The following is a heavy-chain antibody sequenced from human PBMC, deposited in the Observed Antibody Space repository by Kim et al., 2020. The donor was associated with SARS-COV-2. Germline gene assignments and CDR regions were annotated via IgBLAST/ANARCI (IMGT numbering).Heavy chain of an antibody. V-gene: IGHV3-13*01. CDR3: ARGVRGYSSSWYIFDS. Sequence: GGSLRLSCEASGFTFSLHHMHWVRQIAGRGLEWIAAIGSAGDSFYPGSVKGRFTISRENACNSIHLQMNNLRAGDTAVYFCARGVRGYSSSWYIFDSWGRGTQVTVSS. J-gene: IGHJ5*01. CDR1: GFTFSLHH. D-gene: IGHD6-13*01. CDR2: IGSAGDS.